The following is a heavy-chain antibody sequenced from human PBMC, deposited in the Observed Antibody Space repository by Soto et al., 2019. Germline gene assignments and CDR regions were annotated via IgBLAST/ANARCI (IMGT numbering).Heavy chain of an antibody. V-gene: IGHV1-18*04. CDR2: ISAYNGNT. D-gene: IGHD3-22*01. Sequence: ASVKVSCKASGYTFTSYGISWVRQAPGQGLEWMGWISAYNGNTDYAQKLQGRVTMTTDTSTSTAYMELRSLRSDDTAVYYCARDVQEVVVVITTDYYYYGMDVWGQGTTVTVSS. J-gene: IGHJ6*02. CDR3: ARDVQEVVVVITTDYYYYGMDV. CDR1: GYTFTSYG.